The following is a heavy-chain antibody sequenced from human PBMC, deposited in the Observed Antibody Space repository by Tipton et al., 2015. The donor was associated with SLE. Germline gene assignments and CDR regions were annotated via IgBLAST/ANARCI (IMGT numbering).Heavy chain of an antibody. CDR1: GFTFNIYE. CDR3: ARDLGYSTFDH. Sequence: SLRLSCATSGFTFNIYEMHWVRQAPGKGLRWISYIGLTIRDSPTHYVDSVKGRFAIFRDNVKNALYLQMDSLRAEDTAVYYCARDLGYSTFDHWGQGTLVTVSS. J-gene: IGHJ5*02. CDR2: IGLTIRDSPT. D-gene: IGHD2-2*01. V-gene: IGHV3-48*03.